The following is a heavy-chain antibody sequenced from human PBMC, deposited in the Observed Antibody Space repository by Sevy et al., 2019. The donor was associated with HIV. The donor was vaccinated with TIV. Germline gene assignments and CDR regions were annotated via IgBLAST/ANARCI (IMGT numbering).Heavy chain of an antibody. Sequence: ASVKVSCKASGYIFTNYPICWVRQAPGQGLEWMGCIRTSNRETKYTQKLQGRAIMTTDTSMSTVYMDLRNLRSDDTAVYYCARDSDGRAHYYLDYFDYWGQGTLVTVSS. CDR1: GYIFTNYP. V-gene: IGHV1-18*01. CDR3: ARDSDGRAHYYLDYFDY. CDR2: IRTSNRET. D-gene: IGHD3-22*01. J-gene: IGHJ4*02.